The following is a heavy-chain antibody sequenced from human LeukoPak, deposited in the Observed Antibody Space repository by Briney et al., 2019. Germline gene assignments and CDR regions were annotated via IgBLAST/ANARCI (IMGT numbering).Heavy chain of an antibody. CDR1: GYTFTGYY. CDR3: ARVTIVRGVIVKPFDY. J-gene: IGHJ4*02. CDR2: INPNSGGT. Sequence: ASVKVSCKASGYTFTGYYMHWVRQAPGQGLEWMGWINPNSGGTNYAQKFQGRVTMTRDTSISTAYMEPSRLRSDDTAVYYCARVTIVRGVIVKPFDYWGQGTLVTVSS. V-gene: IGHV1-2*02. D-gene: IGHD3-10*01.